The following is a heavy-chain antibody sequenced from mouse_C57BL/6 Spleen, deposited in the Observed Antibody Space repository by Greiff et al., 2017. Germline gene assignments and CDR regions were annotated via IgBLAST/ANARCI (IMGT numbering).Heavy chain of an antibody. CDR1: GFTFSSYG. Sequence: VQLKESGGDLVKPGGSLKLSCAASGFTFSSYGMSWVRQTPDKRLEWVATISSGGSYTYYPDSVKGRFTISRDNDKNTLYLQMRRLKSEDTAMYYCARGRDGGIAFDDWGQGTTLTVSS. CDR3: ARGRDGGIAFDD. V-gene: IGHV5-6*01. J-gene: IGHJ2*01. CDR2: ISSGGSYT. D-gene: IGHD1-1*02.